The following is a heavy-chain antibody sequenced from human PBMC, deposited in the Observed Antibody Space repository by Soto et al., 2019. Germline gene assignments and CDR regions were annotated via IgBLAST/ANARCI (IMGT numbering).Heavy chain of an antibody. CDR2: IHPTDGST. CDR3: VRDRFGSWTFDY. D-gene: IGHD6-13*01. V-gene: IGHV1-46*01. J-gene: IGHJ4*02. CDR1: GYNFASNH. Sequence: QVPLVQSGAEVKEPGASVKVSCKASGYNFASNHMHWVRQIPGQGLEWMGIIHPTDGSTSYAQRFRGRITLTRDAPTNTDYMELRGLTSEDTAVYYCVRDRFGSWTFDYWGQGTLLTVSS.